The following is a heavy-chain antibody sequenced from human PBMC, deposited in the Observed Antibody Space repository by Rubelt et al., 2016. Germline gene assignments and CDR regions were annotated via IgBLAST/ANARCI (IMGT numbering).Heavy chain of an antibody. Sequence: EVQLVESGGGLVQPGGSLRLSCAASGFTVSSNYMSWVRQAPGKGLEWVSVIYRGGSTYYADSGEGRCTSSRHNSKNTLYRQMNSLRAEDTDVYYWARDRYWGQGTLVTVSS. J-gene: IGHJ4*02. CDR1: GFTVSSNY. CDR2: IYRGGST. CDR3: ARDRY. V-gene: IGHV3-53*04.